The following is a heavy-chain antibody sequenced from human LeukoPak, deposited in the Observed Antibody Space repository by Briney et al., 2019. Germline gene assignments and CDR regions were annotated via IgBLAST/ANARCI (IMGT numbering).Heavy chain of an antibody. Sequence: PERSLRLPCAASGFTFGSYGMHWVRQAPGKGLEWVAVIWYDGSNKYYADSVKGRFTISRDNSKNTLYLQMNSLRAEDTAVYYCARDPGSGWPGFDYWGQGTLVTVSS. CDR2: IWYDGSNK. D-gene: IGHD6-19*01. CDR3: ARDPGSGWPGFDY. CDR1: GFTFGSYG. V-gene: IGHV3-33*01. J-gene: IGHJ4*02.